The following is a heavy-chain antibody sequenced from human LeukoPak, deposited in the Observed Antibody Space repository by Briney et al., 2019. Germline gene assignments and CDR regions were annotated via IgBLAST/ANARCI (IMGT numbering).Heavy chain of an antibody. D-gene: IGHD2-21*01. V-gene: IGHV3-73*01. CDR2: IRSKANSYAT. Sequence: GGSLRLSCAASGFTFSGSAIHWVRQASGKGLEWVGRIRSKANSYATAYAASVKGRFTISRDDSKNTAYLQMNSLKTEDTAVYYCTRHYSGLFYYYYMDVWGKGTTVTVSS. CDR1: GFTFSGSA. CDR3: TRHYSGLFYYYYMDV. J-gene: IGHJ6*03.